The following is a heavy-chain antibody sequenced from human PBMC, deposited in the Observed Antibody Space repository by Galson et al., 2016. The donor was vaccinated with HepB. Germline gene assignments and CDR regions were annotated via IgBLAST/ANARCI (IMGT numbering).Heavy chain of an antibody. CDR2: IYYSGNT. J-gene: IGHJ2*01. CDR3: AREPYDSSGYFWYFDL. CDR1: GGSISSGGYY. Sequence: TLSLTCTVSGGSISSGGYYWTWIRQHPGKGLDWIGYIYYSGNTYYNPSLKSRVTISVDTSKNQFSLKLSSVTAADTAVYHCAREPYDSSGYFWYFDLWGRGTLVAVSS. D-gene: IGHD3-22*01. V-gene: IGHV4-31*03.